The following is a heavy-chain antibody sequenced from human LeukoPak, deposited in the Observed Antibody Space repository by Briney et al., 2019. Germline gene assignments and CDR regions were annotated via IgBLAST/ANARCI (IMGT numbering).Heavy chain of an antibody. CDR2: IYHSGST. J-gene: IGHJ4*02. CDR3: ARDDFVDTAMVRLYY. D-gene: IGHD5-18*01. CDR1: GGSISSGNW. V-gene: IGHV4-4*02. Sequence: PSGTLSLTCAVSGGSISSGNWWSWVRQPPEKGLEWIGEIYHSGSTSYNPSLKSRVTISVDKSKNQFSLKLTSVTAADTAVYFCARDDFVDTAMVRLYYWAQGTLVTVSS.